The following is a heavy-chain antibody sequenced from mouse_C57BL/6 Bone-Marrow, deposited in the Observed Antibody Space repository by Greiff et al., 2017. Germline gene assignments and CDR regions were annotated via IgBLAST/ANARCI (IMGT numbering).Heavy chain of an antibody. Sequence: VQLKESGPGLAKPSQTLSLTCYVTGYSITSAYWNWFRTFPGNKLAYMGYISSSGSTYYTPSLKSRISITRDTSKNQDYLQLNSVTTEATATYYCARDGYKWYCDVWGTGTTVTVSS. CDR2: ISSSGST. J-gene: IGHJ1*03. D-gene: IGHD2-3*01. CDR3: ARDGYKWYCDV. CDR1: GYSITSAY. V-gene: IGHV3-8*01.